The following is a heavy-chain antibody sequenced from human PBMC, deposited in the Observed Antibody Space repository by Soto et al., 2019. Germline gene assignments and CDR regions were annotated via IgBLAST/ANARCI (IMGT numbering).Heavy chain of an antibody. CDR2: INGDGSST. CDR3: AGSPGLSRISGTTLGA. Sequence: GESLKISCAASGFTFSSHWMHWVRQAPGKGLVWVSRINGDGSSTSYADSVKGRFTISRDNAKNMLYLQVNSLRADDTAVYYCAGSPGLSRISGTTLGAWGQGTLVTVSS. J-gene: IGHJ5*01. D-gene: IGHD1-7*01. CDR1: GFTFSSHW. V-gene: IGHV3-74*01.